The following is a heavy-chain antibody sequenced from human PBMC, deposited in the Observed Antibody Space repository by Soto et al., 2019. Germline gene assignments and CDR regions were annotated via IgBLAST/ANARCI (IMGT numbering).Heavy chain of an antibody. CDR1: GFTFSSYA. D-gene: IGHD6-19*01. Sequence: PGGSLRLSCAASGFTFSSYAMHWVRQAPGKGLEWVAVISYDGSNKYYADSVKGRFTISRDNSKNTLYLQMNSLRAEDTAVYYCARDLIAVAGTSSGGGYYYGMDVWGQGTTVTVSS. CDR2: ISYDGSNK. J-gene: IGHJ6*02. CDR3: ARDLIAVAGTSSGGGYYYGMDV. V-gene: IGHV3-30-3*01.